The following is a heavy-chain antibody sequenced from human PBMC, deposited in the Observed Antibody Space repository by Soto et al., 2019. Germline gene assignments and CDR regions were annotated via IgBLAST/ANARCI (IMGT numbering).Heavy chain of an antibody. CDR2: ISAYNGNT. J-gene: IGHJ4*02. CDR1: GYTFTSYG. D-gene: IGHD6-19*01. CDR3: ASRTPGVIAMVQ. V-gene: IGHV1-18*01. Sequence: ASVKVSCKASGYTFTSYGISWVRQAPGQGLEWMGWISAYNGNTNYAQKLQGRVTMTTDTSTSTAYMELRSLRSDDTAVYYCASRTPGVIAMVQWGQGTMVTVSS.